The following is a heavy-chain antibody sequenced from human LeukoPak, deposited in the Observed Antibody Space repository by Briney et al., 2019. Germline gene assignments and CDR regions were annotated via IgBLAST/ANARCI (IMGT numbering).Heavy chain of an antibody. J-gene: IGHJ3*02. CDR1: GFTFDEYG. CDR3: AKAQVVTAIQPDAFDI. V-gene: IGHV3-9*01. Sequence: GRSLRLSCGASGFTFDEYGMHWVRQAPGKGLEWVSGISWNSGRIRYADSVKGRFTISRDNAKNSLYLQMNSLRAEDTALYYCAKAQVVTAIQPDAFDIWGQGTMVTVS. CDR2: ISWNSGRI. D-gene: IGHD2-21*02.